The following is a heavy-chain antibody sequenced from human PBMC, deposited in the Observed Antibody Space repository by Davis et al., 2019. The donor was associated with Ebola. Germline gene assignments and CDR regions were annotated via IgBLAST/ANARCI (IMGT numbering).Heavy chain of an antibody. J-gene: IGHJ4*02. V-gene: IGHV3-7*01. Sequence: GESLKISCAASGFTFSGHWMTWVRQAAGKGLEWVANIHQDGSEKYYVDSVKDRFTISRDNAKNSLFLEMNSVRAEDTAVYYCARFHYSGIDYWGQGTLVTVSS. CDR2: IHQDGSEK. CDR3: ARFHYSGIDY. CDR1: GFTFSGHW. D-gene: IGHD4-23*01.